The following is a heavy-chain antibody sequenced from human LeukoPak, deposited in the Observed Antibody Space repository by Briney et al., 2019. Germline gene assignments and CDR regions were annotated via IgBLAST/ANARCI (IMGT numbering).Heavy chain of an antibody. Sequence: ASVKASCKASGGTFSSYAISWVRQAPGQGLEWMGRIIPILGIANYAQKFQGRVTITADKSTSTAYMELSSLRSEDTAVYHCARDRLERRRDAFDIWGQGTMVTVSS. V-gene: IGHV1-69*04. CDR1: GGTFSSYA. J-gene: IGHJ3*02. D-gene: IGHD1-1*01. CDR3: ARDRLERRRDAFDI. CDR2: IIPILGIA.